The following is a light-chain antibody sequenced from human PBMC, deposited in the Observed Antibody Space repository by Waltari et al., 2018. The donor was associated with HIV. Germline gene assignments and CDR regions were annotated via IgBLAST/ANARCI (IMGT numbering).Light chain of an antibody. J-gene: IGLJ2*01. CDR2: HFI. V-gene: IGLV2-14*03. CDR3: SSHTTATTFVV. CDR1: SIDVGIFRY. Sequence: SALTLLGSVPWSPAQSLTISFTGASIDVGIFRYVTWSQQHPGKAPKLIIYHFINRPSGCSNLFYASKSDNTASLTISGLQAEDEADYYCSSHTTATTFVVFGRETKLTLL.